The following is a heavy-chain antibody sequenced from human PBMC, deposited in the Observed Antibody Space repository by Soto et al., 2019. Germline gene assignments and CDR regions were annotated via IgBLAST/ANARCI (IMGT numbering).Heavy chain of an antibody. J-gene: IGHJ4*02. V-gene: IGHV3-7*05. CDR1: GFTFRNYW. CDR3: AGYSSGWHGLYRFDV. CDR2: IRQDESEK. D-gene: IGHD6-19*01. Sequence: EVQLVESGGGLVQPGGSLRLSCAASGFTFRNYWMSWVRQAPGKGLEWVANIRQDESEKYYVDSVKGRFTISRDNAKNLLYLQMHSLIPDDTAVYYCAGYSSGWHGLYRFDVWGQGTLVTVSS.